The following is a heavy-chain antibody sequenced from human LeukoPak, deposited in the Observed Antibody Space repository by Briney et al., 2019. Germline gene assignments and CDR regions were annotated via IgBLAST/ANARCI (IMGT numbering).Heavy chain of an antibody. CDR2: IIPMFDTA. J-gene: IGHJ4*02. CDR3: ASRSPYTGYDLYDY. CDR1: GHTFTSYG. V-gene: IGHV1-69*06. Sequence: GASVKVSCKASGHTFTSYGISWVRQAPGQGLEWMGGIIPMFDTANCAQKFQDRVTINADKSTSTAYMQLSSLRSEDTAVYYCASRSPYTGYDLYDYWGQGTLVTVSS. D-gene: IGHD5-12*01.